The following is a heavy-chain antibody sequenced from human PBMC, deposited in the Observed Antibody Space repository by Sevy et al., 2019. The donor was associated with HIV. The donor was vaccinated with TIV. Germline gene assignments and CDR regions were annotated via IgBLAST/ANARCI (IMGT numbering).Heavy chain of an antibody. CDR3: AKYAGDFPHFDY. Sequence: GGSLRLSCAASAFTFRTFAMSWVRQAPGKGLQWVSSISDTGTSTYYADSVEGRFTISRDNSKKTLYLQMNSLRAEDTALYYCAKYAGDFPHFDYWGQGTLVTVSS. V-gene: IGHV3-23*01. J-gene: IGHJ4*02. CDR2: ISDTGTST. D-gene: IGHD7-27*01. CDR1: AFTFRTFA.